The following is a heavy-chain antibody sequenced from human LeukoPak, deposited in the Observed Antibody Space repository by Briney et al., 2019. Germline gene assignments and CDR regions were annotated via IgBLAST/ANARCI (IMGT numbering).Heavy chain of an antibody. CDR2: IYYSGTT. J-gene: IGHJ3*02. V-gene: IGHV4-59*11. D-gene: IGHD6-25*01. Sequence: SETLSLTCTVSGGSISGHYWSWIRRPPGKGLEWIGYIYYSGTTKYNPSLQSRVAIPLDTSENTFSLKVTSVTAADTAMYYCARLLDNDSSGYPDTFDMWGRGTVVAVSS. CDR1: GGSISGHY. CDR3: ARLLDNDSSGYPDTFDM.